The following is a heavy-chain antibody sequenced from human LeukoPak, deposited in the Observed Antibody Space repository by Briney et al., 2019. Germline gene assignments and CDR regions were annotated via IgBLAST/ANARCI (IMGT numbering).Heavy chain of an antibody. Sequence: PSETLSLTCTVSGGSISSYYWSWIRQPPGKGLEWIGYIYYSGSTNYNPSLKSRVTMSVDTSKNQFSLKLSSVTAADTAVYYCARGCSSTSCPEVHLYYFDYWGQGTLVTVSS. CDR2: IYYSGST. J-gene: IGHJ4*02. CDR1: GGSISSYY. D-gene: IGHD2-2*01. CDR3: ARGCSSTSCPEVHLYYFDY. V-gene: IGHV4-59*12.